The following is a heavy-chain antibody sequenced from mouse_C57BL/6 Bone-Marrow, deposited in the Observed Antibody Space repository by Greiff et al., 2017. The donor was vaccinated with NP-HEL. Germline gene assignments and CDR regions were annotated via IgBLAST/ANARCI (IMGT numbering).Heavy chain of an antibody. CDR2: IDPSDSYT. D-gene: IGHD1-1*01. CDR1: GYTFTSYW. Sequence: QVQLQQPGAELVMPGASVKLSCKASGYTFTSYWMHWVKQRPGQGLEWIGEIDPSDSYTNYNQKFKGKSTLTVDKSSSTAYMQLSSLTSEDSAVYYCASNYYGSSYYAMDYGGQGTSVTVSS. J-gene: IGHJ4*01. CDR3: ASNYYGSSYYAMDY. V-gene: IGHV1-69*01.